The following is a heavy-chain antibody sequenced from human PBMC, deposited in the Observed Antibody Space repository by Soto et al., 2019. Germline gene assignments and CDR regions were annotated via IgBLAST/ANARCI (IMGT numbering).Heavy chain of an antibody. Sequence: SETLSLTCTVSGGSISSGGHYWSWIRQHPGKGLEWIGYIYYSGGTYYNPSLKSRVTISVDTSKNQFSLKLSSVTAADTAVYYCATFRRYSSGWYLGDFQHWGQGTLVTVSS. V-gene: IGHV4-31*03. CDR1: GGSISSGGHY. D-gene: IGHD6-19*01. CDR2: IYYSGGT. J-gene: IGHJ1*01. CDR3: ATFRRYSSGWYLGDFQH.